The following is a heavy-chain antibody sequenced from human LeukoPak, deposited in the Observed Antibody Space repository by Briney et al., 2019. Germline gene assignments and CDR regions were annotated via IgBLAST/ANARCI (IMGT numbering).Heavy chain of an antibody. Sequence: PSETLSLTCTVSGGSISSSSYYWGWIRQPPGKGLEWIGSIYYSGSTYYNPSLKSRVTISVDTSKNQFSLMLSSVTAADTAVYYCARFPYYYGMDVWGQGTTVTVSS. V-gene: IGHV4-39*01. CDR3: ARFPYYYGMDV. J-gene: IGHJ6*02. CDR2: IYYSGST. CDR1: GGSISSSSYY.